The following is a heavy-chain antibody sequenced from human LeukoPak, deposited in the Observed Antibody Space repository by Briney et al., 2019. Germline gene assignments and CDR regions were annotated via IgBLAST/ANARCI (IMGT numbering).Heavy chain of an antibody. V-gene: IGHV3-21*01. CDR2: ISSSSSYI. CDR1: GFTFSRYS. Sequence: GGSLRLSCAASGFTFSRYSMNWVRQAPGKGLEWVSSISSSSSYIYYADSVKGRFTISRDNAKNSLYLQMNSLRAEDTAVYYCARGAEYSSGWYWFDPWGQGTLVTVSS. CDR3: ARGAEYSSGWYWFDP. J-gene: IGHJ5*02. D-gene: IGHD6-19*01.